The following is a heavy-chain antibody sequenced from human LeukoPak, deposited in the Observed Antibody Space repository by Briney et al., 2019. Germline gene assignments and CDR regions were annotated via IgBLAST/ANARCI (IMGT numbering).Heavy chain of an antibody. Sequence: SETLSLTCTVSGGSISSGGYYWSWIRQHPGKGLEWIGYIYYSGSTYYNPSLKSRVTISVDTSKNQFSLKLSSVTAADTAVYYCARDGLYCSSTSCPPYNWFDPWGQGTPVTVSS. D-gene: IGHD2-2*01. V-gene: IGHV4-31*03. CDR3: ARDGLYCSSTSCPPYNWFDP. J-gene: IGHJ5*02. CDR1: GGSISSGGYY. CDR2: IYYSGST.